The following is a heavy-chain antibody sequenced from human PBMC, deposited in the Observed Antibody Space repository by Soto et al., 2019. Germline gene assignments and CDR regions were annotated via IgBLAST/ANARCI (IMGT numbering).Heavy chain of an antibody. Sequence: GGSLRLSCAASGFTFDDYAMHWVRQAPGKGLEWVSGISWNSGSIGYADSVKGRFTISRDNAKNSLYLQMNSLRAEDTALYYCAKMGGYSSSPYFDYWGQGTLVTVSS. CDR3: AKMGGYSSSPYFDY. J-gene: IGHJ4*02. D-gene: IGHD6-6*01. CDR2: ISWNSGSI. CDR1: GFTFDDYA. V-gene: IGHV3-9*01.